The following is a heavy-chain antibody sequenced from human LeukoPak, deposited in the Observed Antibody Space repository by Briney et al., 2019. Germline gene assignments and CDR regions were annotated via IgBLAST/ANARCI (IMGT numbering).Heavy chain of an antibody. V-gene: IGHV3-21*01. J-gene: IGHJ4*02. D-gene: IGHD3-3*01. CDR2: ISSSSSYI. Sequence: PGGSLRLSCTTSGFTFSGYEMNWVRQAPGKGLEWVSSISSSSSYIYYADSVKGRFTISRDNAKNSLYLQMNSLRAEDTAVYYCARGITVSIIDYWGQGTLVTVSS. CDR3: ARGITVSIIDY. CDR1: GFTFSGYE.